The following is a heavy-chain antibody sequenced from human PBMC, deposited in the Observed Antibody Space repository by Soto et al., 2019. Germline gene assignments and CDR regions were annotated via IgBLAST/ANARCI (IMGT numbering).Heavy chain of an antibody. V-gene: IGHV3-48*03. Sequence: GGSLRLSCAASGFTFSRYEMNWVRQAPGKGLEWVSYISSSGSTKYYADSVKGRFTISRDNAKNSLYLQMSSLRVEDTAVYYCARVGDGYNLNYWGQGTLVTVSS. CDR2: ISSSGSTK. J-gene: IGHJ4*02. CDR1: GFTFSRYE. CDR3: ARVGDGYNLNY. D-gene: IGHD5-12*01.